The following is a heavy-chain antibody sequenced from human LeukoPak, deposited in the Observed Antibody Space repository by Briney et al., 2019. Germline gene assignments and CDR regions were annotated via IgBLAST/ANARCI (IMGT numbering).Heavy chain of an antibody. J-gene: IGHJ4*02. CDR1: GLTFNNFA. D-gene: IGHD3-9*01. CDR3: AKLGGANILTGYYPNYYFDY. CDR2: ISGSGGST. Sequence: QPGGSLRLSCAASGLTFNNFAMSWVRQAPGKGLEWVSAISGSGGSTYYADSVKGRFTISRDNSKNTLYLQMNSLRAEDTAVYYCAKLGGANILTGYYPNYYFDYWGQGTLVTVSS. V-gene: IGHV3-23*01.